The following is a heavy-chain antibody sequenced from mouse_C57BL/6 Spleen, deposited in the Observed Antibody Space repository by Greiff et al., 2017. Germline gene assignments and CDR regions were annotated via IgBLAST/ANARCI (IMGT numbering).Heavy chain of an antibody. CDR2: INPSSGYT. CDR1: GYTFTSYW. J-gene: IGHJ2*01. D-gene: IGHD1-1*01. CDR3: AREGVITTAPFDY. V-gene: IGHV1-7*01. Sequence: QVHVKQSGAELAKPGASVTLSCKASGYTFTSYWMHWVKQRPGQGLEWIGYINPSSGYTKYNQKFKDKATLTADKSSSTAYMQLSSLTYEDSAVDYCAREGVITTAPFDYWGQGTTLTVSS.